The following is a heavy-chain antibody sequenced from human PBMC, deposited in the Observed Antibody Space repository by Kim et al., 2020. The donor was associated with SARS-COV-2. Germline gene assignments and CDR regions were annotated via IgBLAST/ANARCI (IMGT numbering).Heavy chain of an antibody. CDR1: GFTFSTYS. Sequence: GGSLRLSCAASGFTFSTYSMNWVRQAPGKGLEWVSSIRSSSSYIYYADSMKGRFTISRDNAKNSLYLQMNSLRAEDTAIYYCAIKRFDYWGQGTLVTVS. CDR2: IRSSSSYI. J-gene: IGHJ4*02. CDR3: AIKRFDY. V-gene: IGHV3-21*01.